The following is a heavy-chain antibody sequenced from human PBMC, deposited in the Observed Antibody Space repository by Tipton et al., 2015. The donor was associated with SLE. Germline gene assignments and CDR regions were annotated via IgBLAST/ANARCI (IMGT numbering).Heavy chain of an antibody. J-gene: IGHJ3*02. V-gene: IGHV3-30*02. CDR1: GFTFSSYG. Sequence: SLRLSCAASGFTFSSYGMHWVRQAPGKGLEWVAFIRYDGSNKYYADSVKGRFTISRDNSKNTLYLQMNSLRAEDTAVYYCAKPVGATSGGAGDIWGQGTMVTVSS. D-gene: IGHD1-26*01. CDR2: IRYDGSNK. CDR3: AKPVGATSGGAGDI.